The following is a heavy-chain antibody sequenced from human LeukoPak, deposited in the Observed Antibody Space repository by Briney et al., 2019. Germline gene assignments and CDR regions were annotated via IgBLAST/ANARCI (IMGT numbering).Heavy chain of an antibody. J-gene: IGHJ6*03. CDR2: IYYSGST. CDR1: GGSISSSSYY. D-gene: IGHD6-13*01. Sequence: SETLSLTCTVSGGSISSSSYYWGWLRQPPGKGLEWIGRIYYSGSTYYNPSLKSRVTISVDTSKNRFSLRLSSVTAADTAVYYCASIAAAGTMGYYYYYMDVWGKGTTVTISS. V-gene: IGHV4-39*01. CDR3: ASIAAAGTMGYYYYYMDV.